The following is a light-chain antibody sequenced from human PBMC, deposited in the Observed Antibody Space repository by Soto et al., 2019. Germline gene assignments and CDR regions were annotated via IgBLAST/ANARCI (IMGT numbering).Light chain of an antibody. Sequence: QTVVSQEPSVSVSPGGAGTLTCGLTSGAVLTSYYPTWYQQTPGQAPRTLIYCTNIRSSGVPDRFSGSILVNKAALTITGAQADDESDYYCALYGGTGIVVFGRGTKLTVL. CDR3: ALYGGTGIVV. CDR2: CTN. J-gene: IGLJ3*02. V-gene: IGLV8-61*01. CDR1: SGAVLTSYY.